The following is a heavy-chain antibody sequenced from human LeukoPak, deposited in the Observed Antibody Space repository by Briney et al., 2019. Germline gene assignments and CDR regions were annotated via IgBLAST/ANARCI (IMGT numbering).Heavy chain of an antibody. CDR2: IYYSGTT. CDR1: GGSISSSTYY. D-gene: IGHD3-3*01. Sequence: SETLSLTCTVSGGSISSSTYYWGWIRQPPGKGLEWIGSIYYSGTTYYNPSLKSRVTISVDTSKNQFSLKLSSVTAADTAVYYCARKRFLGDAFDIWGQGTMVTVSS. V-gene: IGHV4-39*01. J-gene: IGHJ3*02. CDR3: ARKRFLGDAFDI.